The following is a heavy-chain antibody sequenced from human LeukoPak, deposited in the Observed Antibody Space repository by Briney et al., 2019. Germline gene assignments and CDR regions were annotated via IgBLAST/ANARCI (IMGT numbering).Heavy chain of an antibody. J-gene: IGHJ4*02. D-gene: IGHD3-3*01. V-gene: IGHV3-43*01. CDR3: ASEVGYRSLGY. CDR1: GFTFDDDT. CDR2: ITWKSHRT. Sequence: GGSLRLSCAASGFTFDDDTMHWVRQTPGRGLEWVSFITWKSHRTHYADSVKGRFTVSRDNSKDSLYLQMNSLRTEDTGLYHCASEVGYRSLGYLGQGTQVTVSS.